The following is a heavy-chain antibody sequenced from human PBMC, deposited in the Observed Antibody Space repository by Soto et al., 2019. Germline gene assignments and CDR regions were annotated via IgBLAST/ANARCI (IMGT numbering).Heavy chain of an antibody. D-gene: IGHD3-22*01. V-gene: IGHV4-30-4*01. Sequence: SETLSLTCTVSGGSISSGDYYWSWIRQPPGKGLEWIGYIYYSGSTYYNPSLKSRVTISVDTSKNQFSLKLSSVTAADTAVYYCARVTDYYDSSGYYYFRDWGQGTLVTVSS. CDR3: ARVTDYYDSSGYYYFRD. CDR2: IYYSGST. CDR1: GGSISSGDYY. J-gene: IGHJ4*02.